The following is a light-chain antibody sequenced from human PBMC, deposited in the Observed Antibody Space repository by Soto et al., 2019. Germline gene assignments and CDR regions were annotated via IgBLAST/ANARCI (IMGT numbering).Light chain of an antibody. CDR1: SSDVGGYNY. V-gene: IGLV2-14*01. CDR3: SSYTSSSTV. J-gene: IGLJ1*01. CDR2: EVS. Sequence: QSALTQPASVSLSPGQSITISGTGTSSDVGGYNYVSWYQQHPGKAPKRMIYEVSNRPSGVSNRFSGSKSGNTASLTISGLQAEDEADYYCSSYTSSSTVFGPGTKVTVL.